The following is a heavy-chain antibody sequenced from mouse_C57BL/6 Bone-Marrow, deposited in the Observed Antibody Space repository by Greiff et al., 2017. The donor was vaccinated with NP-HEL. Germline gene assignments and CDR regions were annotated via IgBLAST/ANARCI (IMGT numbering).Heavy chain of an antibody. CDR3: ARPGYYWYFDV. D-gene: IGHD2-2*01. V-gene: IGHV14-2*01. J-gene: IGHJ1*03. Sequence: EVQVVESGAELVKPGASVKLSCTASGFNIKDYYMHWVKQRPEQGLEWIGRIDPAAGETKYAPKFQGKATITADTSSNTAYLQLSSLTSEDTAVYYCARPGYYWYFDVWGTGTTVTVSS. CDR1: GFNIKDYY. CDR2: IDPAAGET.